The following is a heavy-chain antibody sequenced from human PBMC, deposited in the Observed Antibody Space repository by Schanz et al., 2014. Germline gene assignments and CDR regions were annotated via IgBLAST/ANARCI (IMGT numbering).Heavy chain of an antibody. V-gene: IGHV1-18*01. CDR2: ISAYNGHT. CDR1: GYTFTSYD. D-gene: IGHD2-2*01. J-gene: IGHJ3*02. CDR3: ARGTMPGTFDI. Sequence: QVQLVQSGAEVKKPGASVKVSCKASGYTFTSYDINWVRQAPGQGLEWMGWISAYNGHTDYAQKLQGRVTLTTDTSTSTAYMELSSLRYEDTALYYCARGTMPGTFDIWGQGTMVTVSS.